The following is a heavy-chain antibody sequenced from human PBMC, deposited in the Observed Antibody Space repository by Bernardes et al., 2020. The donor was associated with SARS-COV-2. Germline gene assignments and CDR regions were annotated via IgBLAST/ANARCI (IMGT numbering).Heavy chain of an antibody. CDR3: AGGPVYYNLRTGYSTGPLDY. CDR2: IYYSGST. D-gene: IGHD3-3*01. CDR1: GVSGNTFY. Sequence: SETLSLTCTVSGVSGNTFYWSWIRQSPGQGLEWIGYIYYSGSTSYNPSLRSRATISVDKSKNQISLKLTSVTAADTAVYYCAGGPVYYNLRTGYSTGPLDYWGQGTLVTVSS. V-gene: IGHV4-59*02. J-gene: IGHJ4*02.